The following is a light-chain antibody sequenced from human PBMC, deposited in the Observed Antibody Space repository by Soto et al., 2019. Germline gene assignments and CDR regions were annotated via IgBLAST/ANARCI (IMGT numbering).Light chain of an antibody. CDR2: SNN. V-gene: IGLV1-44*01. CDR3: ASWDDSLNGVV. CDR1: NSNIGSNT. Sequence: QSVLTQPPSASGTPGQRVTISCSGSNSNIGSNTLNWYQQLPGTAPKLLIYSNNQRPSGVPGRFSESKSGTSATLAISGLQSEDEADYYCASWDDSLNGVVFGGGTKLTVL. J-gene: IGLJ2*01.